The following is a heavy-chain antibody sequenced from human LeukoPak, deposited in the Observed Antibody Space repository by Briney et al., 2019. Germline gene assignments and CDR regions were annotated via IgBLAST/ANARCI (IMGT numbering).Heavy chain of an antibody. CDR3: ARESSYHYGY. V-gene: IGHV4-34*01. CDR1: GGSISSYY. Sequence: SETLSLTCTVSGGSISSYYWSWIRQPPGKGLEWIGEINHSGSTNYNPSLKSRVTISVDTSKNQFSLKLSSVTAADTAVYYCARESSYHYGYWGQGTLVTVSS. CDR2: INHSGST. D-gene: IGHD4-17*01. J-gene: IGHJ4*02.